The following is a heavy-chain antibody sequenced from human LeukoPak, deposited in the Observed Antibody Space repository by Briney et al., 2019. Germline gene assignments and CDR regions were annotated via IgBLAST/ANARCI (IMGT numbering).Heavy chain of an antibody. Sequence: SETLSLTCTVSGGSISSSSYYWGWIRQPPGKGLEWIGSIYYSGSTYYNPSLKSRVTISVDTSKNQFSLKLSSVTAADTAVYYCAMANNYGSGTSRHFDYWGQGTLVTVSS. V-gene: IGHV4-39*01. CDR3: AMANNYGSGTSRHFDY. D-gene: IGHD3-10*01. J-gene: IGHJ4*02. CDR1: GGSISSSSYY. CDR2: IYYSGST.